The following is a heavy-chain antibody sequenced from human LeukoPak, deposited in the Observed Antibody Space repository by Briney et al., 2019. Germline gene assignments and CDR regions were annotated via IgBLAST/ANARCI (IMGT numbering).Heavy chain of an antibody. D-gene: IGHD2-2*01. Sequence: ASVEVSCKASGYTFTSYGISWVRQAPGQGLEWMGWISAYNGNTNYAQKLQGRVTMTTDTSTSTAYMELRSLRSDDTAVYYCARDLVPAAMYYFDYWGQGTLVTVSS. V-gene: IGHV1-18*01. CDR3: ARDLVPAAMYYFDY. CDR2: ISAYNGNT. J-gene: IGHJ4*02. CDR1: GYTFTSYG.